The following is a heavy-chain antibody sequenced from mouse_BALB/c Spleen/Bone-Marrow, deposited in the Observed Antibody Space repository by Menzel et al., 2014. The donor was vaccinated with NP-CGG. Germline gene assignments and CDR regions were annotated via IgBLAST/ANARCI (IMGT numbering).Heavy chain of an antibody. CDR1: GYTFSSYW. Sequence: VQLQESGAELMKPGASVKISCKATGYTFSSYWIEWVKQRPGHGLEWIGEILPGSGSTNYNEKFKGKATFTADTSSNTAYTQHSSLTSGDSAVYYCAREDYYGSSYGDYWGQGTTLTVSS. V-gene: IGHV1-9*01. J-gene: IGHJ2*01. D-gene: IGHD1-1*01. CDR2: ILPGSGST. CDR3: AREDYYGSSYGDY.